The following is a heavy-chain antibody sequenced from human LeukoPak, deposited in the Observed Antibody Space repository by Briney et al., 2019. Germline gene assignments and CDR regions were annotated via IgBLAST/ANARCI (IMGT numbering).Heavy chain of an antibody. CDR2: IYTSGST. J-gene: IGHJ6*03. CDR3: ARAYYDFWSGTHHYYYYYMDV. V-gene: IGHV4-61*02. Sequence: SETLSLTCTVSGGSISSGSYYWSWIRQPAGKGLEWIGRIYTSGSTNYNPSLKSRVTISLDTSKNQFSLKLSSVTAADTAVYYCARAYYDFWSGTHHYYYYYMDVWGKGTTVTVSS. D-gene: IGHD3-3*01. CDR1: GGSISSGSYY.